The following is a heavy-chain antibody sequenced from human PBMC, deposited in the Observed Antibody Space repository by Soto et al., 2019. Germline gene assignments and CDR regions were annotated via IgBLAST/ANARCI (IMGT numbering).Heavy chain of an antibody. Sequence: QVQLQESGPGLVKPSGTLSLTCAVSGGSISSSHWWSWVRQSPGRWLEWIGEFFHSGVTNSNPSLKRRVPVSLNRSKNSFSLQLTSLTAADTAVYYCASLHIGAAGIASDSWGEGIVVTVSS. J-gene: IGHJ4*02. CDR3: ASLHIGAAGIASDS. V-gene: IGHV4-4*02. CDR1: GGSISSSHW. CDR2: FFHSGVT. D-gene: IGHD6-13*01.